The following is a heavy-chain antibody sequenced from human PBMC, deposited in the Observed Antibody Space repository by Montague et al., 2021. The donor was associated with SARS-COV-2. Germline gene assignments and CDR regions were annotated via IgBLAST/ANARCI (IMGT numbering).Heavy chain of an antibody. V-gene: IGHV4-59*08. CDR1: GGSISSYY. CDR2: IYDSGST. Sequence: SETLSLTCTVSGGSISSYYWSWIRQPPGKGLEWIGYIYDSGSTNYKSSLKSRVTISVDTSKNQFSLKLNSVTAADTAVYYCARHQRSRYGNFDYWGQGTLVTVSS. CDR3: ARHQRSRYGNFDY. D-gene: IGHD1-1*01. J-gene: IGHJ4*02.